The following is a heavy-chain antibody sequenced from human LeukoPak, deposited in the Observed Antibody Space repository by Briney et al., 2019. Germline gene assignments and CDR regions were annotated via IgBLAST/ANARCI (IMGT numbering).Heavy chain of an antibody. CDR3: VRSYNYGPLL. Sequence: SETLSLTCAVYSGSLSNYYWSWIRQSPDKGLVWIGEINHNGGTNYNPSLRSRVTISVDTSKNQVSLKLGSVTAADTAVYYCVRSYNYGPLLWGQGTTVTVSS. CDR2: INHNGGT. D-gene: IGHD5-18*01. J-gene: IGHJ6*02. CDR1: SGSLSNYY. V-gene: IGHV4-34*01.